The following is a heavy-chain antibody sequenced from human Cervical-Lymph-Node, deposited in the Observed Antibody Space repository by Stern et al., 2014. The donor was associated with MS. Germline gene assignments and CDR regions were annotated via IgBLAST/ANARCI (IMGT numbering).Heavy chain of an antibody. D-gene: IGHD1-26*01. CDR1: GYSFTLYW. CDR3: AALVRGSYFY. J-gene: IGHJ4*02. V-gene: IGHV5-51*01. Sequence: MQLVESGGGMKQPGGSLKISCKGSGYSFTLYWIGWVRQMPGKGLEWMGINYPADSDARYSRPFQVQVAISADKSTSTAYMQRSSLKASDTAMYYCAALVRGSYFYWGQGTLVTVSS. CDR2: NYPADSDA.